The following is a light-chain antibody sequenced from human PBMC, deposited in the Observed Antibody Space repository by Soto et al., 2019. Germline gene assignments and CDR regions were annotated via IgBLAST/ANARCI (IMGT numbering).Light chain of an antibody. CDR3: AAWDTSLSGGV. CDR2: ENN. V-gene: IGLV1-51*02. J-gene: IGLJ3*02. Sequence: QSVLTQPPSVSAAPGQKVTISCSGSSSNIESDFVSWYQQLPGTAPQLLIYENNKRPSGIPDRFSGSKSATSATLGITGLQTGDEADYYCAAWDTSLSGGVFGGGTKLTAL. CDR1: SSNIESDF.